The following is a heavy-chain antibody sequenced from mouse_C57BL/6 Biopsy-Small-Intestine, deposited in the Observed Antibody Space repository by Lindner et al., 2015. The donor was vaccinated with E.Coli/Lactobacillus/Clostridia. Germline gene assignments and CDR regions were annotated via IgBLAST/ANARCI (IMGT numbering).Heavy chain of an antibody. CDR1: GGTFRSDA. V-gene: IGHV1-81*01. CDR3: ATAEKGQTWLRWLYYFDY. CDR2: IIPMFGVA. J-gene: IGHJ2*01. D-gene: IGHD2-2*01. Sequence: SVKVSCKASGGTFRSDAISWVRQAPGQGLEWMGGIIPMFGVATTAQKFQDRVTITADESTSTAYMELNSLRSEDTAVYYCATAEKGQTWLRWLYYFDYWGQGTLVTVSS.